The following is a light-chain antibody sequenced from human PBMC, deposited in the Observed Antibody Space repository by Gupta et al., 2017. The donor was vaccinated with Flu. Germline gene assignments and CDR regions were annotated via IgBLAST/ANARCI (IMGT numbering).Light chain of an antibody. CDR2: AAS. J-gene: IGKJ1*01. CDR3: QQSYSTLWT. V-gene: IGKV1-39*01. Sequence: DIQMTQSPSSLSASVGDRVTIPCRASQSISSYLNWYQQKPGKAPKLLIYAASSLQSGVPPRFSGSGSGTDFTLNISSLQPEDFATYYCQQSYSTLWTFGQGTKVEIK. CDR1: QSISSY.